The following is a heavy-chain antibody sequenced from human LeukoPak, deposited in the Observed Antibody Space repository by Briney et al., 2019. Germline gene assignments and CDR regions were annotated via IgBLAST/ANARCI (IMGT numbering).Heavy chain of an antibody. D-gene: IGHD3-22*01. V-gene: IGHV4-38-2*02. Sequence: SETLSLTCTVSGDSISSGHYWDWIRQPPGRGLEWIGSIHHSGSTWYNPSLKSRVTISLDTSQTQISLRVTSVTAADTAVYYCERGTDYYDSSGGLDPWGQGTLVTVSP. CDR2: IHHSGST. CDR3: ERGTDYYDSSGGLDP. CDR1: GDSISSGHY. J-gene: IGHJ5*02.